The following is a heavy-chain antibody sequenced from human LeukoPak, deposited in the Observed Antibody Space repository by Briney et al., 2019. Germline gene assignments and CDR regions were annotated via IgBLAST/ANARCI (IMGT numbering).Heavy chain of an antibody. J-gene: IGHJ5*02. Sequence: PSETLSLTCTVSGGSISSRGYYWGWIPQPPGKGLEWIGHIYYSGSTYYNPSLKSRVTISVDTSKNQFSLKLSSVTAADTAVYNCARYSSAWFDPWGQGTLVTVSS. D-gene: IGHD6-25*01. CDR3: ARYSSAWFDP. V-gene: IGHV4-39*01. CDR1: GGSISSRGYY. CDR2: IYYSGST.